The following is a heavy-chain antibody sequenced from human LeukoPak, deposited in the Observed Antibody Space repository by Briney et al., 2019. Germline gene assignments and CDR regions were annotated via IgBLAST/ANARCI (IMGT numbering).Heavy chain of an antibody. V-gene: IGHV5-51*01. D-gene: IGHD3-22*01. CDR3: ARPLAIGQEVDY. J-gene: IGHJ4*02. Sequence: GASLQISCKGSGYTFASYWIGWVRPLPGKGLEWMGIIYPSDSDTRYSPSFQGQVTISADKSISTAYLQWSSLKASDTAMYYCARPLAIGQEVDYWGQGTLVTVSS. CDR1: GYTFASYW. CDR2: IYPSDSDT.